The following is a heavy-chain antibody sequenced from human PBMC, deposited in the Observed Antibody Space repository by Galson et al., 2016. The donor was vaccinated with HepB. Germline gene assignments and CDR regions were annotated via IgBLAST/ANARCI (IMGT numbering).Heavy chain of an antibody. D-gene: IGHD2-2*01. CDR3: GSVRGGWSSNSCYVDC. CDR2: MYHSGTT. J-gene: IGHJ4*01. CDR1: GASISSDNW. Sequence: SETLSLTCAVSGASISSDNWWTWVRQPPGKGLEWIGEMYHSGTTNYNPSLRSRVTMSLDHSENQFSLKLSSVTAADTAVYYCGSVRGGWSSNSCYVDCWGHGALVAGSS. V-gene: IGHV4-4*02.